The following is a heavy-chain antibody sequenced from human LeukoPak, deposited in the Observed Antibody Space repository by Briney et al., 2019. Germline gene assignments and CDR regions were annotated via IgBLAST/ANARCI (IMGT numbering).Heavy chain of an antibody. Sequence: ASVKVSCKTSGYTFTSYGISWVRQAPGQGLEWMGWISAYNGNTNYAQKLQGRVTMTTDTSTSTAYMEVRSLRSDDTAVYYCVRGSKGYYYGSAQAFDPWGQGTLVIVSS. CDR2: ISAYNGNT. CDR1: GYTFTSYG. CDR3: VRGSKGYYYGSAQAFDP. V-gene: IGHV1-18*01. D-gene: IGHD3-10*01. J-gene: IGHJ5*02.